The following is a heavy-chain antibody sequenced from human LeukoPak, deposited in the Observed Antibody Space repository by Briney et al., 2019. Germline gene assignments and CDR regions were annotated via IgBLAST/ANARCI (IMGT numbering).Heavy chain of an antibody. CDR3: ARERPPGDSSNWFLEGYFDI. J-gene: IGHJ4*02. D-gene: IGHD6-13*01. CDR1: GGTFSSYA. CDR2: IIPIFGTA. V-gene: IGHV1-69*05. Sequence: ASVKVSCKASGGTFSSYAITWVRQAPGQGLEWVGRIIPIFGTANYAQKFQGRVTITTDESTSTAYMELSTLRSDDTAVYYCARERPPGDSSNWFLEGYFDIWGQGTLVTVSS.